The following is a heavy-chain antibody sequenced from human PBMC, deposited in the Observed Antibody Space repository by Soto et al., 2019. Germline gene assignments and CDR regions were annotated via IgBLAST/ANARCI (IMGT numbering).Heavy chain of an antibody. D-gene: IGHD3-10*01. CDR2: VYSSGTT. J-gene: IGHJ4*02. Sequence: SETLSLTCSVSGGSINSYWWSWIRQPAGKGLEWIGRVYSSGTTDYNPSLNSRATLSVETSKNQFSLKLSSVTAADTAVYYCARDIGSYAYGEGYWGQGILVTVSS. CDR3: ARDIGSYAYGEGY. V-gene: IGHV4-4*07. CDR1: GGSINSYW.